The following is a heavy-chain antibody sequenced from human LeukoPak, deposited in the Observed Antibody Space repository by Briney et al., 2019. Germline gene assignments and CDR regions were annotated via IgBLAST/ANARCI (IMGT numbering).Heavy chain of an antibody. CDR2: ITPDGDTT. CDR3: ARGKPIVGATRPLDY. CDR1: GFTLSGFV. Sequence: GSLRLSCVASGFTLSGFVMHWVRQAPGKGPESVSAITPDGDTTYYANSVKGRFTISRDNSKNTLYLQMGSLRAEDTAVYYCARGKPIVGATRPLDYWGQGTLVTVSS. J-gene: IGHJ4*02. D-gene: IGHD1-26*01. V-gene: IGHV3-64*01.